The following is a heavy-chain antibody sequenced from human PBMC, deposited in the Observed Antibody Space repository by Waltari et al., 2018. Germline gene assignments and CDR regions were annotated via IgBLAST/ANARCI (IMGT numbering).Heavy chain of an antibody. Sequence: DVQVWESGVDFVKPGGSLRLSCAASGLPFNDYVMSCVRQVPGKGLEWVSVISSAGRTNHADSVKGRFTISTDNSKKTVFLEMNSLRPDDTAVYYCAKLGGLYASGWPDSTNYMAVWGKGTTVTVSS. D-gene: IGHD6-19*01. CDR2: ISSAGRT. CDR1: GLPFNDYV. CDR3: AKLGGLYASGWPDSTNYMAV. J-gene: IGHJ6*03. V-gene: IGHV3-23*03.